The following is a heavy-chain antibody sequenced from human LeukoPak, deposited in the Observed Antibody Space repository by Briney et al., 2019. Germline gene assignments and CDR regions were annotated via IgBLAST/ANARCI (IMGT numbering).Heavy chain of an antibody. CDR2: IKKDGSEK. CDR3: ATGQYSGSTYYFDD. J-gene: IGHJ4*02. V-gene: IGHV3-7*01. Sequence: GSLRLSCAASGFTFSRYWMSWVRQAPGKGLEWVANIKKDGSEKYYVDSVKGRFTISRDNAQNSLYLQMNSLRAEDTAVYYCATGQYSGSTYYFDDWGQGTLVTVSS. D-gene: IGHD1-26*01. CDR1: GFTFSRYW.